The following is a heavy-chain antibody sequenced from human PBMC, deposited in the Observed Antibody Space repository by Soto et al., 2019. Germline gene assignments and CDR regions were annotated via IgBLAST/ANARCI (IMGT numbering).Heavy chain of an antibody. J-gene: IGHJ4*02. CDR1: GFTFTNYG. CDR3: ARRSGQLPYDFEY. CDR2: ISAYKGNT. Sequence: QVQLVQSGPEVKKPGASVKVSCKASGFTFTNYGITWVRQAPGQGLEWMGWISAYKGNTNYAQKFQGRVTMTTDTSTSTAYVELRGRRSDDMAVDFWARRSGQLPYDFEYWCRGTQVTVSS. D-gene: IGHD6-6*01. V-gene: IGHV1-18*03.